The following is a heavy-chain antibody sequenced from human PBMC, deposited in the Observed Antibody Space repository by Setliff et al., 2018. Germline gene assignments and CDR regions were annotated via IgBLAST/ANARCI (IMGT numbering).Heavy chain of an antibody. J-gene: IGHJ4*02. V-gene: IGHV4-4*02. CDR3: ASRATYYNFWSGYYLY. CDR2: IYYSGST. Sequence: KSSETLSLTCAVSGGSISSSNWWSWVRQPPGKGLEWIGEIYYSGSTYYNPSLKSRVTISVDTSKNQFSLKLSSVTAADTAVYYCASRATYYNFWSGYYLYWGQGTLVTVS. CDR1: GGSISSSNW. D-gene: IGHD3-3*01.